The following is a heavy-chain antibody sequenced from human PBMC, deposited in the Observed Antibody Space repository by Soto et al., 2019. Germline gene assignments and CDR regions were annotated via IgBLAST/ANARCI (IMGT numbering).Heavy chain of an antibody. CDR2: INPNSGGT. Sequence: QVQLVQSGAEVKKPGASVKVSCKASGYTFTGYYMHWVRQAPGQGLEWMGWINPNSGGTNYAQKFQGRVTMTRDTSISTASKEQRRLRSDDTAVYYCARVPIIAAAGTAEYWGQGTLVTVSS. J-gene: IGHJ4*02. CDR3: ARVPIIAAAGTAEY. D-gene: IGHD6-13*01. V-gene: IGHV1-2*02. CDR1: GYTFTGYY.